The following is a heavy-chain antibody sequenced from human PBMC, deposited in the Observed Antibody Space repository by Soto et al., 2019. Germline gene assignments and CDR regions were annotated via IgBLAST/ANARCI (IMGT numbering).Heavy chain of an antibody. V-gene: IGHV3-30-3*01. CDR1: GFTFSSYA. D-gene: IGHD4-17*01. Sequence: GGSLRLSCAASGFTFSSYAMHWVRQAPGKGLEWVAVISYDGSNKYYADSVKGRFTISRDNSKNTLYLQMNSLRAEDTAVYYCARAIIPATVWVTPFDYYYGMDVWGQGTTVTVSS. J-gene: IGHJ6*02. CDR2: ISYDGSNK. CDR3: ARAIIPATVWVTPFDYYYGMDV.